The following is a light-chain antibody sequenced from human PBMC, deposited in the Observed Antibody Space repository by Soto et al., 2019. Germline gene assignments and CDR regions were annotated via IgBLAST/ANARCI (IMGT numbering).Light chain of an antibody. CDR3: ATWDDSLSGYV. J-gene: IGLJ1*01. CDR1: RSNIGSNY. V-gene: IGLV1-47*02. Sequence: QTVVTQPPSASGTPGQRVTISCSGSRSNIGSNYLDWYQQLPGTAPKVLIYSDNRRPSGVPDRFSGSKSGTSASLAISGLRSEDEAEYYCATWDDSLSGYVFGTGTKVTVL. CDR2: SDN.